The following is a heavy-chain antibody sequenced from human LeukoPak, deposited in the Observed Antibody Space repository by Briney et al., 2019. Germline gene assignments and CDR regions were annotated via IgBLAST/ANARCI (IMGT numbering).Heavy chain of an antibody. CDR3: ARDPPLPGGDCCAY. J-gene: IGHJ4*02. CDR2: IYYSGST. CDR1: GGSISSGGYY. V-gene: IGHV4-31*03. Sequence: SETLSLTCTVSGGSISSGGYYWSWIRQHPGKGLEWIGYIYYSGSTYYNPSLKSRVTISVDTSKNQFSLKLSSVTAADTAVYYCARDPPLPGGDCCAYWGQGTLVTVSS. D-gene: IGHD2-21*01.